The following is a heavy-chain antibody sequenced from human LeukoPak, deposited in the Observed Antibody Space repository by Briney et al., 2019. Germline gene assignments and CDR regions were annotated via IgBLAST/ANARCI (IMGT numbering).Heavy chain of an antibody. J-gene: IGHJ4*02. CDR2: ISYDGSNE. CDR3: ARDSSDSSGFSHFDY. CDR1: GFTFSSYG. D-gene: IGHD3-22*01. V-gene: IGHV3-33*01. Sequence: GGSLRLSCAASGFTFSSYGMHWVRQAPGKGLEWVAVISYDGSNEYYADSVKGRFTISRDNSKNTLFLQMNSLRAEDTAVYYCARDSSDSSGFSHFDYWGQGTLVTVSS.